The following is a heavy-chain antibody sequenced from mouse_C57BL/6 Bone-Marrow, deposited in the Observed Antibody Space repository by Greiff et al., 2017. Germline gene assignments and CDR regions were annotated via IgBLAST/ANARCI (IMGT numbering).Heavy chain of an antibody. CDR3: ARPYYSTSWYFDV. V-gene: IGHV1-55*01. Sequence: VQLQQSGAELVKPGASVKMSCKASGYTFTSYWITWVKQRPGQGLEWIGDIYPGSGSTNYNEKFKSKATLTVDTSSSTAYMQLSSLTSDDSAVYYCARPYYSTSWYFDVWGTGTTVTVSS. D-gene: IGHD2-5*01. J-gene: IGHJ1*03. CDR1: GYTFTSYW. CDR2: IYPGSGST.